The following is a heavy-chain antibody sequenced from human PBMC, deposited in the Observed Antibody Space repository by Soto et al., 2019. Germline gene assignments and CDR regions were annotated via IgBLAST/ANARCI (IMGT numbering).Heavy chain of an antibody. J-gene: IGHJ2*01. CDR2: ISSSSSYI. CDR3: ARVGDYDFWSGYTRYFDL. Sequence: EVQLVESGGGLVKPGGSLRLSCAASGFTFSSYSMNWVRQAPGKGLEWVSSISSSSSYIYYADSVKGRFTISRDNAKNSLYLQMNRLRAEDTAVYYCARVGDYDFWSGYTRYFDLWGRGTLVTVSS. V-gene: IGHV3-21*01. D-gene: IGHD3-3*01. CDR1: GFTFSSYS.